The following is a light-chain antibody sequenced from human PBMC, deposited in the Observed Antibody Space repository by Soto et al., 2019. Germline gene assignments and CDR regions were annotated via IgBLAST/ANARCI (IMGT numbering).Light chain of an antibody. CDR3: MQTAHWPYT. CDR1: QSLVYADGNTY. V-gene: IGKV2-30*01. J-gene: IGKJ2*01. CDR2: KVF. Sequence: DVVMTQSPLSLPVTLGQSASISCTSSQSLVYADGNTYLNWLQQRPGQSPRRLIYKVFNRDSGVPDRLSGSASGSKFTLTISRVEAEDIGVDYCMQTAHWPYTFGRGTKLELK.